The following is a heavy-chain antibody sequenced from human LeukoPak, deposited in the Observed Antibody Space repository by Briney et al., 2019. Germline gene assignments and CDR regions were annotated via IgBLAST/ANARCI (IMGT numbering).Heavy chain of an antibody. J-gene: IGHJ4*02. CDR3: ARARYSYGYVFDY. CDR2: INHSGST. V-gene: IGHV4-34*01. Sequence: SETLSLTCAVYGGSFSGYYWSWIRQPPGKGLEWIGEINHSGSTNYNPSLRSRVTMSVDTSKNQFSLKLSSVTAADTAVYYCARARYSYGYVFDYWGQGTLVTVSS. CDR1: GGSFSGYY. D-gene: IGHD5-18*01.